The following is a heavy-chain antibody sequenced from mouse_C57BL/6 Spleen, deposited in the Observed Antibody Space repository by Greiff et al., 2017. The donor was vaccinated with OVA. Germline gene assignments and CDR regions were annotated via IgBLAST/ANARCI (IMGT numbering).Heavy chain of an antibody. V-gene: IGHV1-5*01. CDR2: IYPGNSDT. CDR1: GYTFTSYW. D-gene: IGHD3-2*02. Sequence: EVQLQQSGTVLARPGASVKMSCKTSGYTFTSYWMHWVKQRPGQGLEWIGAIYPGNSDTSYNQKFKGKAKLTAVTSASTAYMELSSLTKEDSAVYYCTRPRQLRLPFAYWGQGTLVTVSA. J-gene: IGHJ3*01. CDR3: TRPRQLRLPFAY.